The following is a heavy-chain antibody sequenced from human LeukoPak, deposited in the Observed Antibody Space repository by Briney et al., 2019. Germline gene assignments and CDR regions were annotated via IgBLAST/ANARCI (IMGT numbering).Heavy chain of an antibody. CDR3: AKDLYEYSSGRGFDY. Sequence: PGGSLRLSCVASGFTFSSYSMNWVRQAPGKGLEWVSFISSSSSYIYYADSVKGRFTISRDNAKNSLYLQMNSLRAEDTALYYCAKDLYEYSSGRGFDYWGQGTLVTVSS. J-gene: IGHJ4*02. CDR1: GFTFSSYS. CDR2: ISSSSSYI. V-gene: IGHV3-21*04. D-gene: IGHD6-19*01.